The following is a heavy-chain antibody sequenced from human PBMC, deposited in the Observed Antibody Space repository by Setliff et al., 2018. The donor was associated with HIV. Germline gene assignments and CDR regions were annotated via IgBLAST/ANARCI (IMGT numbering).Heavy chain of an antibody. CDR3: ARDYGYSSGWYGDYYYYGMDV. J-gene: IGHJ6*02. CDR2: IYYSGST. D-gene: IGHD6-19*01. Sequence: SETLSLTCTVSGGSISSSSYYWGWIRQPPGKGLEWIGSIYYSGSTYYNPSLKSRVTISVDTSKNQFSLKLNSATAADTAVYYCARDYGYSSGWYGDYYYYGMDVWGQGTTVTVSS. CDR1: GGSISSSSYY. V-gene: IGHV4-39*07.